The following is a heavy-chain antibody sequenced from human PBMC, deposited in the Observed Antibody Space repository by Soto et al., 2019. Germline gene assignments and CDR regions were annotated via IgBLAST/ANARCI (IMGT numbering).Heavy chain of an antibody. Sequence: GGSLRLSCAASGFTFSSYAMSWVRQAPGKGLEWVSAISGSGGSTYYADSVKGRFTISRDNSKNTLYLQMNSLRAEDTAVYYCAKILGSGSGPIRYYYYGMDVWGQGTTVTVSS. CDR3: AKILGSGSGPIRYYYYGMDV. D-gene: IGHD6-19*01. V-gene: IGHV3-23*01. CDR1: GFTFSSYA. CDR2: ISGSGGST. J-gene: IGHJ6*02.